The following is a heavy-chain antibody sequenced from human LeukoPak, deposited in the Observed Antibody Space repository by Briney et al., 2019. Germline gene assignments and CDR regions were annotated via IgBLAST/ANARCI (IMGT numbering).Heavy chain of an antibody. Sequence: GGSLRLSCAASGFTFSSYSMNWVRQAPGKGLEWVANIKQDGSEKYYVDSVKGRFTISRDNAKNSLYLQMNSLRAEDTAVYYCARGSIAAPYWGQGTLVTVSS. J-gene: IGHJ4*02. CDR1: GFTFSSYS. V-gene: IGHV3-7*01. CDR2: IKQDGSEK. CDR3: ARGSIAAPY. D-gene: IGHD6-6*01.